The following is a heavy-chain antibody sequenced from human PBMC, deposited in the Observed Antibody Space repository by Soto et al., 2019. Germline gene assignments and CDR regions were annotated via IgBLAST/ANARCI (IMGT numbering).Heavy chain of an antibody. V-gene: IGHV1-69*09. CDR1: GDVFSTDT. Sequence: QVVLLQSGADVKEPGSSVNISCKTFGDVFSTDTINWVRQAPGQGLLWMGSIIPFLNLSNIQPTFMDRLSTTAAESRGTAYLKLPDLTRESTAIYFCATLVAQTGHWGQGTRISVSS. CDR3: ATLVAQTGH. J-gene: IGHJ4*02. CDR2: IIPFLNLS. D-gene: IGHD2-15*01.